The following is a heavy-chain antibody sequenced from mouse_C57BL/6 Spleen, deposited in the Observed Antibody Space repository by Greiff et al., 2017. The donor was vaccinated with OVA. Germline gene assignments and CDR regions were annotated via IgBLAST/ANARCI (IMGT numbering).Heavy chain of an antibody. D-gene: IGHD3-2*02. CDR1: GYTFTDYN. CDR2: INPNNGGT. V-gene: IGHV1-22*01. CDR3: ARPRQLRLWFAY. Sequence: VQLQQSGPELVKPGASVKMSCKASGYTFTDYNMHWVKQSHGKSLEWIGYINPNNGGTSYNQKFKGKATLTVNKSSSTAYMELRSLTSEDSAVYYCARPRQLRLWFAYWGQGTLVTVSA. J-gene: IGHJ3*01.